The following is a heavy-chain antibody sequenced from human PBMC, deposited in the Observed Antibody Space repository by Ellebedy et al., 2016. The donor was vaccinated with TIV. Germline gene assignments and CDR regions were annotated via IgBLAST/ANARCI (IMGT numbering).Heavy chain of an antibody. CDR3: ARDGSRSTFDY. Sequence: SETLSLXXTVSGGSISSYYWSWIRQPPGKGLEWIGYIYYSGSTNYNPSLKSRVTISVDTSKNQFSLKLSSVTAADTAVYYCARDGSRSTFDYWGQGTLVTVSS. J-gene: IGHJ4*02. CDR1: GGSISSYY. V-gene: IGHV4-59*01. CDR2: IYYSGST. D-gene: IGHD2-2*03.